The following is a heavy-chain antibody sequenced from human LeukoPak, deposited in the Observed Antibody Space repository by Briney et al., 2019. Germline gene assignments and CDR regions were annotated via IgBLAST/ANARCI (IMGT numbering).Heavy chain of an antibody. CDR2: IYYSGST. CDR3: ARGVPQYPVDC. Sequence: SETLSLTCTVSGSSISSYYWSWIRQPPGKGLEFIGYIYYSGSTNYNPSLKSRVTISVDTSKNQFSLKLSSVTAADTAVYYCARGVPQYPVDCWGQGTLVTVSS. J-gene: IGHJ4*02. CDR1: GSSISSYY. D-gene: IGHD1-1*01. V-gene: IGHV4-59*01.